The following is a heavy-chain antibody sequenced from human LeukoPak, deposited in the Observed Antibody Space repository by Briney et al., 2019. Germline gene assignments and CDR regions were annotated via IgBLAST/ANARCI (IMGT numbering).Heavy chain of an antibody. CDR2: ISGSGGST. J-gene: IGHJ6*04. CDR3: AELGITMIGGV. Sequence: GGSLRLSCAPSGFTFSSYGMSWVRQAPGKGLESVSAISGSGGSTYYADSVKGRLTISRDNSKNTLYLQMNSLSAEDTAVYCCAELGITMIGGVWGKGTTVTISS. D-gene: IGHD3-10*02. V-gene: IGHV3-23*01. CDR1: GFTFSSYG.